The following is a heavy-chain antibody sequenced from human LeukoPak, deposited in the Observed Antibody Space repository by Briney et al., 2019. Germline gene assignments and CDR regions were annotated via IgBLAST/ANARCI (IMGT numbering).Heavy chain of an antibody. CDR2: ISAYNGNT. CDR1: GYTFTSYG. V-gene: IGHV1-18*01. J-gene: IGHJ4*02. D-gene: IGHD3-22*01. CDR3: ARDPYYYDGSGYYGVLGY. Sequence: ASVKVSCKASGYTFTSYGISWVRQAPGQGLEWMGWISAYNGNTNYAQKLQGRVTMTTDTSTSTAYMELRSLRSDDTAVYYCARDPYYYDGSGYYGVLGYWGQGTLVTVSS.